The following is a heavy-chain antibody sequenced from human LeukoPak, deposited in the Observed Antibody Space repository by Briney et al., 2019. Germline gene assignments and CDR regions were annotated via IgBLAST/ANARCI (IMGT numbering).Heavy chain of an antibody. Sequence: GGSLRLSCAASGFTFRSYSMNWVRQAPGKGLEWVAVISTDGSTKYYADSVKGRFTISRDNSKNTLYLQMSSLRVDDTAVYYCARVRGSTFVVSWFDGWSQGTLVTVSA. J-gene: IGHJ5*02. CDR1: GFTFRSYS. CDR2: ISTDGSTK. V-gene: IGHV3-30-3*01. CDR3: ARVRGSTFVVSWFDG. D-gene: IGHD6-13*01.